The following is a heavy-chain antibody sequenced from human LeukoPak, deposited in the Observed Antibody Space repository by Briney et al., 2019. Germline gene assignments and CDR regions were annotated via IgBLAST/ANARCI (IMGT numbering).Heavy chain of an antibody. Sequence: SGPTLVNPTQTLTLTCTFSGFSLSTSEVGVGWIRQPPGKALEWLALIYWDDDKRYSPSLMSRLTITKDTSKNQVVLTMTSIDPVDTATYYCARMGITGTTFHYDYWGQGTLVTVSS. D-gene: IGHD1-7*01. J-gene: IGHJ4*02. CDR1: GFSLSTSEVG. CDR3: ARMGITGTTFHYDY. CDR2: IYWDDDK. V-gene: IGHV2-5*02.